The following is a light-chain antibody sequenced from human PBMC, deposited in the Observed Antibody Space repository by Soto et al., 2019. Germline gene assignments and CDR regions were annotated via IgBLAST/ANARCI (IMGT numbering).Light chain of an antibody. CDR1: QAIRDV. CDR2: TSS. CDR3: LQDYGYPRT. Sequence: AIPMTQSPSSLAASVGNSVTITYRASQAIRDVLNWYQQKSGKAPKLLIYTSSRLQSGVPSRFSGSASGTAFPLTISSLHPEDFATYSCLQDYGYPRTFGQATKLEIK. V-gene: IGKV1-6*01. J-gene: IGKJ1*01.